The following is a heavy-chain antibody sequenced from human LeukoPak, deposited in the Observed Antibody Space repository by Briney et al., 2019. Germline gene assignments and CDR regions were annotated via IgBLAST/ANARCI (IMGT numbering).Heavy chain of an antibody. D-gene: IGHD5-12*01. CDR1: GFTVSSNY. CDR3: ASHSGYDYYYGMDV. CDR2: IYSGGST. Sequence: PGGSLRLSCAASGFTVSSNYMSWVRQAPGKGLEWVSVIYSGGSTYYADSVKGRFTISRDNTKNTLYLQMNSLRAEDTAVYYCASHSGYDYYYGMDVWGQGTTVTVSS. V-gene: IGHV3-66*04. J-gene: IGHJ6*02.